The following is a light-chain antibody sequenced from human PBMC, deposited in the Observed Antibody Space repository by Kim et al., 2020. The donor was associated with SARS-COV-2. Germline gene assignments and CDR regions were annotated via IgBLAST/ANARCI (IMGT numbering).Light chain of an antibody. CDR3: QLWDSSSDHPV. CDR1: HIGRKS. CDR2: SDI. J-gene: IGLJ2*01. V-gene: IGLV3-21*04. Sequence: SCKMASISCGRNHIGRKSDHWYQPKPGKAHVRLSYSDIGRPTVITRRFSASNSGSTATLTLCRVEVRDESDYYYQLWDSSSDHPVFGGGTQLTVL.